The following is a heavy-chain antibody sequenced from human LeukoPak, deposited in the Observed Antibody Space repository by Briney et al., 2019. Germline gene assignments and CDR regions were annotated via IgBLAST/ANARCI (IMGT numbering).Heavy chain of an antibody. CDR2: ISWNSGSI. Sequence: PGRSLRLSCAASGFTFDDYAMHWVRQAPGKGLEWVSGISWNSGSIGYADSVKGRFTISRDNAKNSLYLQMNSLRAEDTALYYCAKGPYSIGPYGGSFDYWGQGTLVTVSS. D-gene: IGHD4-23*01. CDR1: GFTFDDYA. J-gene: IGHJ4*02. V-gene: IGHV3-9*01. CDR3: AKGPYSIGPYGGSFDY.